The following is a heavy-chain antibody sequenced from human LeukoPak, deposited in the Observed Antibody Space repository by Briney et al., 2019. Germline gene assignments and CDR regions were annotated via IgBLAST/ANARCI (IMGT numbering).Heavy chain of an antibody. V-gene: IGHV7-4-1*02. Sequence: ASVKVSCKASGYTFTSYYMHWVRQAPGQGLEWMGWINTNTGNPTYAQGFTGRFVFSLDTSVSTAYLQISSLKAEDTAVYYCVYGGKWLPFDYWGQGTLVTVSS. CDR1: GYTFTSYY. CDR3: VYGGKWLPFDY. J-gene: IGHJ4*02. CDR2: INTNTGNP. D-gene: IGHD3-22*01.